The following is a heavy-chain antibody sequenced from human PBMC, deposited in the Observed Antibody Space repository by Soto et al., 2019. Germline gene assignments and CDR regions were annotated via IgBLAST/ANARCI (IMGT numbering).Heavy chain of an antibody. CDR3: ATAPGGGAVAGHYYFDY. Sequence: ASVKVSCKVSGYTLTELSMHWVRQAPGKGLEWMGGFDPEDGETIYAQKFQGRVTMTEDTSTDTAYMELSSLRSEDTAVYYCATAPGGGAVAGHYYFDYWGQGTLVTVSS. J-gene: IGHJ4*02. D-gene: IGHD6-19*01. V-gene: IGHV1-24*01. CDR2: FDPEDGET. CDR1: GYTLTELS.